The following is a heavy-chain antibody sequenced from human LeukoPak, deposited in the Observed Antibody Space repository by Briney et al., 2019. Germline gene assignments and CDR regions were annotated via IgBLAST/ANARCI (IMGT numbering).Heavy chain of an antibody. Sequence: PGGSLRLSCAASGFTFSSYGMHWVRQAPGKGLEWVAVISYDGSNKYYADSVKGRFTISRDNSRSTLYLQMNSLRADDTAVYYCGRTIAQYSNSWLYYFYGLDVWGQGTTVTVSS. D-gene: IGHD6-13*01. CDR1: GFTFSSYG. CDR2: ISYDGSNK. J-gene: IGHJ6*02. V-gene: IGHV3-30*03. CDR3: GRTIAQYSNSWLYYFYGLDV.